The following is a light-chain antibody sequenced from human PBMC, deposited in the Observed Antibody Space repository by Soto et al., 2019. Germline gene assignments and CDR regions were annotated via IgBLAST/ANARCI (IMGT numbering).Light chain of an antibody. CDR2: DVS. Sequence: QSALTQPASVSGSPGQSITISCTGTSSDVGGYNYVSWYQQHPGKAPKLMIYDVSNQPSGVSNRFSGSKSGNTASLTISGLQAEDEGDYYCSSYTSSSTLDVFGTGTKLTVL. CDR1: SSDVGGYNY. J-gene: IGLJ1*01. V-gene: IGLV2-14*03. CDR3: SSYTSSSTLDV.